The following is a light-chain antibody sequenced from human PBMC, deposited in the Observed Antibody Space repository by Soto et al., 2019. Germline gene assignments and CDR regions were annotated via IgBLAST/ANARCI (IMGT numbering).Light chain of an antibody. CDR3: QQYNSYSPFT. V-gene: IGKV1-5*01. Sequence: DIQMTQSPSTLSASVGDRVTITCRASQSISSWLAWYQQKPGKAPKLLIYDASSLESGVPSRFSGSGSGTEFTRTISSLQPDDFATYYCQQYNSYSPFTVGPGTKVDIK. J-gene: IGKJ3*01. CDR2: DAS. CDR1: QSISSW.